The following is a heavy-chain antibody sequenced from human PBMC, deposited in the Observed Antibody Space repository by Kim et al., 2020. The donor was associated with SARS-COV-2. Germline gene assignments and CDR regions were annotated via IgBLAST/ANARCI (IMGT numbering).Heavy chain of an antibody. Sequence: SVKVSCKASGGTFNNYAISWVRQAPGQGLEWMGGIIPIFGTANYAEQFQGRVTITADESTGTAYMSLSSLRSDDTAVYYCARYCAGGGCRDYYGMDVWGQGTTVTVSS. CDR1: GGTFNNYA. CDR3: ARYCAGGGCRDYYGMDV. CDR2: IIPIFGTA. V-gene: IGHV1-69*13. J-gene: IGHJ6*02. D-gene: IGHD2-8*02.